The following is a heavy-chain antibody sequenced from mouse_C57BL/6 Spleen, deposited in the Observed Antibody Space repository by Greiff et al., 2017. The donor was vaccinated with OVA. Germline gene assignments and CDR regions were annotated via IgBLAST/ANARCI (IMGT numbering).Heavy chain of an antibody. D-gene: IGHD6-1*01. Sequence: QVQLKQSGAELVRPGASVKLSCKASGYTFPDYYINWVKQRPGQGLEWIARIYPGSGNTYYNEKFKGKATLTAEKSSSTADMQLSSLTSEDSAVYFCARGASRGWYFDVWGTGTTVTVSS. J-gene: IGHJ1*03. CDR2: IYPGSGNT. V-gene: IGHV1-76*01. CDR3: ARGASRGWYFDV. CDR1: GYTFPDYY.